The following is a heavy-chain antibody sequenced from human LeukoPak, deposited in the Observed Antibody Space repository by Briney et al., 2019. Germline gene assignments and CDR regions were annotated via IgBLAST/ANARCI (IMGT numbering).Heavy chain of an antibody. J-gene: IGHJ4*02. D-gene: IGHD6-19*01. CDR3: ARDAPAVAGTSFDY. CDR1: GFTFSSYE. CDR2: ISSSGSTI. Sequence: GGSLRLSCAASGFTFSSYEMNWVRQAPGKGLEWVSYISSSGSTIYYADSVKGRFTISRDNAKNSLYLQMNSLRAEDTALYYCARDAPAVAGTSFDYWGQGTLVTVSS. V-gene: IGHV3-48*03.